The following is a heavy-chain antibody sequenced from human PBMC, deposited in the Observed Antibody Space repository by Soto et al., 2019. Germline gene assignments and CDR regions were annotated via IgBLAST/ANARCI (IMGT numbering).Heavy chain of an antibody. CDR3: ARGSGYYYDSSGYYGDY. D-gene: IGHD3-22*01. J-gene: IGHJ4*02. Sequence: ASVKVSCKASGYTFTGYYMHWVRQAPGQGLEWMGWINPNSGGTNYAQKFQGRVTMTRDTSISTAYMELSRLRFDDTAVYYCARGSGYYYDSSGYYGDYWGQGTLVTVSS. CDR1: GYTFTGYY. V-gene: IGHV1-2*02. CDR2: INPNSGGT.